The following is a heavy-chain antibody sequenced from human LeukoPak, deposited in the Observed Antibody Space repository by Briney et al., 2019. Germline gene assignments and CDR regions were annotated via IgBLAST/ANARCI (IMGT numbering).Heavy chain of an antibody. Sequence: SETLSLTCAVYGGPFSGYYWSWIRQPPGKGLEWIGEINHSGSTNYNPSLKSRVTISVDTSKNQFSLKLSSVTAADTAVYYCARNDYDSSGYYVGYFDYWGQGTLVTVSS. D-gene: IGHD3-22*01. CDR3: ARNDYDSSGYYVGYFDY. CDR2: INHSGST. V-gene: IGHV4-34*01. CDR1: GGPFSGYY. J-gene: IGHJ4*02.